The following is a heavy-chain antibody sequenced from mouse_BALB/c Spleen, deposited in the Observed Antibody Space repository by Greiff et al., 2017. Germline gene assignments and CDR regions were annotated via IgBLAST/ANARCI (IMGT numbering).Heavy chain of an antibody. J-gene: IGHJ4*01. Sequence: QVQLQQSGPGLVQPSLSLSITCTVSGFSLTSYGVHWVRQSPGKGLEWLGVIWSGGSTDYNAAFISRLSISKDNSKSQVFFKMNSLQANDTAIYYCARNLITTVVAYYYAMDYWGQGTSVTVSS. CDR3: ARNLITTVVAYYYAMDY. D-gene: IGHD1-1*01. CDR2: IWSGGST. CDR1: GFSLTSYG. V-gene: IGHV2-2*02.